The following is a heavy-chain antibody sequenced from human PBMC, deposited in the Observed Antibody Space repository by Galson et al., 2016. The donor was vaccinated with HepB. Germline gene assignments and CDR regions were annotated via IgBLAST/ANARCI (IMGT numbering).Heavy chain of an antibody. CDR3: ATFQRVAGTYYFDN. Sequence: SLRLSCAVSGLSVNSLNMNWVRQAPGKGLEWVSVISVGASNTYYADSLRGRFTISRDDSKNTLYLQMHSLSVEDTAVFYCATFQRVAGTYYFDNWGQGTPVTVSS. V-gene: IGHV3-23*01. CDR2: ISVGASNT. J-gene: IGHJ4*02. D-gene: IGHD2-15*01. CDR1: GLSVNSLN.